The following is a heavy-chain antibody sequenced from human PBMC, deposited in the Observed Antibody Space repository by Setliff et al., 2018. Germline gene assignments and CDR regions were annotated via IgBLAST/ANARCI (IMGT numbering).Heavy chain of an antibody. V-gene: IGHV1-18*01. Sequence: ASVKVSCKASGYTFTNYGITWVRQAPGRGLEWMGWINNYSFKTTYAQKFLDRVTITTDTSATTAYMELGSLRSDDTAVYYCARINFYVSSGYYYAPELWGQGTRVTVSS. CDR3: ARINFYVSSGYYYAPEL. CDR2: INNYSFKT. J-gene: IGHJ4*02. CDR1: GYTFTNYG. D-gene: IGHD3-22*01.